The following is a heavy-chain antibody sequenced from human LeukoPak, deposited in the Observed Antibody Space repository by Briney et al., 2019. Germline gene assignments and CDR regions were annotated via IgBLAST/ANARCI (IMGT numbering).Heavy chain of an antibody. CDR1: GYTFTAFY. CDR3: ARGFDWLEYYFDY. V-gene: IGHV1-2*02. D-gene: IGHD3-9*01. CDR2: INPDSGDT. J-gene: IGHJ4*02. Sequence: ASVKVSCKASGYTFTAFYIHWVRQAPGQGLEWMGWINPDSGDTNYAQKFQGRVTMTRDTSISTAYMELSRLRSDDTALYFCARGFDWLEYYFDYWGQGTLVTVSS.